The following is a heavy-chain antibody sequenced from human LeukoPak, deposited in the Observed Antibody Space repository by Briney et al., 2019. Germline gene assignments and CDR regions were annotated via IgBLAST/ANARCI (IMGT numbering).Heavy chain of an antibody. D-gene: IGHD1/OR15-1a*01. CDR2: INPNSGGT. V-gene: IGHV1-2*06. CDR1: GYTLTDYY. CDR3: ARGIWNSGLYGPYYFDY. J-gene: IGHJ4*02. Sequence: GASVKVSCKASGYTLTDYYMHWVRQAPGQGLEWMGRINPNSGGTNYAQKFQGRVTITRDTSATTAYMELISLRSEDTAVYYCARGIWNSGLYGPYYFDYWGQGTLVTVSS.